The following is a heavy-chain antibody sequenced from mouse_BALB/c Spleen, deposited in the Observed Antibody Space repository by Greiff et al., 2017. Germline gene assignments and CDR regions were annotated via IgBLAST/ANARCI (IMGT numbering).Heavy chain of an antibody. CDR2: INPSNGGT. Sequence: QVQLQQPGAELVKPGASVKLSCKASGYTFTSYYMYWVKQRPGQGLEWIGGINPSNGGTNFNEKFKSKATLTVDKSSSTAYMQLSSLTSEDSAVYYCTRGESMVPSGFDVWGAGTTVTVSS. J-gene: IGHJ1*01. CDR1: GYTFTSYY. D-gene: IGHD2-1*01. CDR3: TRGESMVPSGFDV. V-gene: IGHV1S81*02.